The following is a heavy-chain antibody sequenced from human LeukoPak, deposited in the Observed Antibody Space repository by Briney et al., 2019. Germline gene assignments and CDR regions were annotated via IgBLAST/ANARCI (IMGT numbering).Heavy chain of an antibody. D-gene: IGHD5-18*01. CDR2: INHSGST. Sequence: SETLSLTCAVYSGSFSGYYWSWIRQPPGKGLEWIGEINHSGSTNYNPSLKSRVTISVDTSKNQFSLKLSSVTAADTAVYYCARERYSYGYSPYYFDYWGQGTLVTVSS. CDR3: ARERYSYGYSPYYFDY. V-gene: IGHV4-34*01. CDR1: SGSFSGYY. J-gene: IGHJ4*02.